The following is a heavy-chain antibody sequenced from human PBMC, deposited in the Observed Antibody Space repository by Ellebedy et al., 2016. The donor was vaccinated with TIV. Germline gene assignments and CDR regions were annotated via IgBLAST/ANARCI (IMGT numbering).Heavy chain of an antibody. CDR2: ISSDGSNK. CDR3: ARGGSSGSSDY. D-gene: IGHD3-10*01. Sequence: GESLKISCVASEFTFRSHGIYWVRQAPGKGLEWVAVISSDGSNKYYADSVKGRFTISRDNSKNTLYLQMNSLRTDDMAVYYCARGGSSGSSDYWGQGTLVTVSS. J-gene: IGHJ4*02. CDR1: EFTFRSHG. V-gene: IGHV3-30*03.